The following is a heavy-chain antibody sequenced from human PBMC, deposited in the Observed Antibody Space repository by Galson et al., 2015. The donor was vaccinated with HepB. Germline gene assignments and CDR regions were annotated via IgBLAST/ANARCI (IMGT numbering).Heavy chain of an antibody. CDR1: GFTFSSYS. D-gene: IGHD6-19*01. Sequence: LRLSCAASGFTFSSYSMNWVRQAPGKGLDWVSSISSSSSYIYYADSVKGRFTISRDNAKNSLYLQMNSLRAEDTAVYYCARDLKKSSGWYYYYYGMDVWGQGTTVTVSS. J-gene: IGHJ6*02. CDR2: ISSSSSYI. V-gene: IGHV3-21*01. CDR3: ARDLKKSSGWYYYYYGMDV.